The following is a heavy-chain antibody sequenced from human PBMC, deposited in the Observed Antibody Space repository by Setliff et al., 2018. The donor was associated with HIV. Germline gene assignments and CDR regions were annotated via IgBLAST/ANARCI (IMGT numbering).Heavy chain of an antibody. D-gene: IGHD2-2*01. V-gene: IGHV4-31*03. J-gene: IGHJ1*01. Sequence: SETLSLTCTVSGVSVSSGGYYWSWIRQHPGKDLEWIGYVYYTGTSYFNPSLKSRITISVDTSKNHFSLKLGFVTAADTAVYYCARGESTTWDLAEYFQHWGHGTLVTVSS. CDR3: ARGESTTWDLAEYFQH. CDR2: VYYTGTS. CDR1: GVSVSSGGYY.